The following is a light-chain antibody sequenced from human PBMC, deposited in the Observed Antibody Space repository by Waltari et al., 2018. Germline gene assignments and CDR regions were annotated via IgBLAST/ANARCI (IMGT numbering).Light chain of an antibody. V-gene: IGLV1-44*01. J-gene: IGLJ1*01. CDR3: ASWDDTLTVS. CDR2: ADD. CDR1: RSNIGTHT. Sequence: QSVLTQPPSASGTPGQRVIISCSGSRSNIGTHTVNWYQQPPGSAPKLLIFADDQRPSGVPDRFSGSKSDTSASLAISGLQSEDEADYYCASWDDTLTVSFGTGTKVIVL.